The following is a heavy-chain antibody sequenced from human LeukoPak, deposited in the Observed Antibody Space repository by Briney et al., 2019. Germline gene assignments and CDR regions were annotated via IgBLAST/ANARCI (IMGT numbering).Heavy chain of an antibody. CDR3: ARDLGNFGSGTAHFDY. J-gene: IGHJ4*02. CDR2: IYSGGST. D-gene: IGHD3-10*01. V-gene: IGHV3-53*01. CDR1: GFTVSSNY. Sequence: PGGSLRLSCAASGFTVSSNYMSWVRQAPGKGMEWASVIYSGGSTYYADSVKGRFTISRDNSKNTLYLQMNSLRAEDTAVYYCARDLGNFGSGTAHFDYWGQGTLVTVPS.